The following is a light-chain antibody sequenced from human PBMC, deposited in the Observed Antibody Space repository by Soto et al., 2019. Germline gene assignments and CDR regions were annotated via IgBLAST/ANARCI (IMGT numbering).Light chain of an antibody. Sequence: EIVLTQSPATLSLSPGERATLSCRASQTVTTYLAWYRQKPGQAPRLLIYDASNRATGIPARFSGSGSGTDFTLIISSLEPEDFAVYYCQQYGTTGTFGQGTKVDIK. CDR3: QQYGTTGT. CDR1: QTVTTY. J-gene: IGKJ1*01. CDR2: DAS. V-gene: IGKV3-11*01.